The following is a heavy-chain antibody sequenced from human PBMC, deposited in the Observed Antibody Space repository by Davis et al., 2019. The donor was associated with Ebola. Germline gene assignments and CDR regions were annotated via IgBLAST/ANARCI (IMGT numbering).Heavy chain of an antibody. V-gene: IGHV1-69*13. Sequence: SVKVSCKASGGTFSSYAISWVRQAPGQGLEWMGGIIPIFGTANYAQKFQGRVTITADESTSTAYMELSSLRSEDTAVYYCARDSAYYYGMDVWDQGTTVTVSS. D-gene: IGHD3-10*01. CDR3: ARDSAYYYGMDV. CDR1: GGTFSSYA. J-gene: IGHJ6*02. CDR2: IIPIFGTA.